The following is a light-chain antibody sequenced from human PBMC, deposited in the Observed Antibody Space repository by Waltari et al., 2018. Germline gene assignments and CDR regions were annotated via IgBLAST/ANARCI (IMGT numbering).Light chain of an antibody. V-gene: IGKV3-15*01. CDR2: GGS. J-gene: IGKJ2*01. CDR3: QQYDNWLPYT. CDR1: QSVNSN. Sequence: EIAMTQSPAPLSVPPGERSTLSCRTSQSVNSNLAWYQQRPGQPPRLPIYGGSTRAPGIPGRFRGSGSGTEFTLTISRLQSEDFAVYYCQQYDNWLPYTFGQGTKVDMK.